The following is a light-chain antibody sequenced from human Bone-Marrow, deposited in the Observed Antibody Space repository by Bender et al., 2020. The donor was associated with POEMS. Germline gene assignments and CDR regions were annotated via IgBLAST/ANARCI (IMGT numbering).Light chain of an antibody. J-gene: IGLJ1*01. CDR2: DVS. CDR3: SSYTSSSPPYV. V-gene: IGLV2-14*03. CDR1: SSDVGGYEY. Sequence: QSALTQPASVSGSPGQSITISCTGTSSDVGGYEYVSWYQQYPGKAPKLMIYDVSNRPSGVSNRFSGSKSGNTASLTIAGLQADDEADYYCSSYTSSSPPYVFGTGTKVTVL.